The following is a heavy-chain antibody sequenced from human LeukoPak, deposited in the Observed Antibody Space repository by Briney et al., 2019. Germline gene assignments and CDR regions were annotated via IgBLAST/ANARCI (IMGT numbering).Heavy chain of an antibody. CDR2: IHYSGIT. Sequence: PSETLSLTCTVFAGSISGYYWSWIRQPPGKGLEWIGYIHYSGITNYNPSLKSLVSISVDSSKNQFSLKLTSVTAADTAVYYCARYCNDNSCCSKALDYWGQGTLVTVSP. V-gene: IGHV4-59*08. CDR1: AGSISGYY. D-gene: IGHD3-22*01. J-gene: IGHJ4*02. CDR3: ARYCNDNSCCSKALDY.